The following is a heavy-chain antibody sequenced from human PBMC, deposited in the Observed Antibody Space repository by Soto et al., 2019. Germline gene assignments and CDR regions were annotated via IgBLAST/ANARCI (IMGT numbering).Heavy chain of an antibody. CDR3: ARSIAVPSSHIDH. V-gene: IGHV4-59*01. D-gene: IGHD6-6*01. J-gene: IGHJ4*02. CDR2: VYDTGST. CDR1: GGSISGYY. Sequence: PSETLSLTCIVSGGSISGYYWSWIRQAPGKGLEWIGYVYDTGSTSYSPSLQSRVTISVDTSKKQFSLSLGLVTAADTAVYFCARSIAVPSSHIDHWGQGTRVTVSS.